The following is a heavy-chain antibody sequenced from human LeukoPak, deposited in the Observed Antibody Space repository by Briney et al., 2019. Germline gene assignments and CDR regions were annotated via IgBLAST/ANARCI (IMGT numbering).Heavy chain of an antibody. CDR3: ARDPVRGYFDWPATDYFDY. CDR2: IKQDGSEK. V-gene: IGHV3-7*01. Sequence: GGSLRLSCAASGFTFSSYWMSWVRQAPGKGLEWVANIKQDGSEKYYVDSVKGRFTISRDNAKNSLYLQMNSLRAEDTAVYYCARDPVRGYFDWPATDYFDYWGQGTLVTVFS. CDR1: GFTFSSYW. D-gene: IGHD3-9*01. J-gene: IGHJ4*02.